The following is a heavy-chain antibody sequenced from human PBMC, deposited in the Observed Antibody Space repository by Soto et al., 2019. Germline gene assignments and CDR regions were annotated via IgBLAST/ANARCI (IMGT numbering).Heavy chain of an antibody. CDR2: ISYDGSNK. D-gene: IGHD1-1*01. J-gene: IGHJ4*02. Sequence: GGSLRLSCAASGFTFSSYGMHWVRQAPGKGLEWVAVISYDGSNKYYADSVKGRFTISRDNSKNTLYLQMNSLRAEDTAVYYCAKDENWKGIGWNDGGFDYWGQGTLVTVSS. V-gene: IGHV3-30*18. CDR3: AKDENWKGIGWNDGGFDY. CDR1: GFTFSSYG.